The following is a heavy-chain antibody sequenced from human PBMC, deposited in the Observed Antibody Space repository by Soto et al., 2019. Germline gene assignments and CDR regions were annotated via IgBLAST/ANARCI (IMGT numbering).Heavy chain of an antibody. D-gene: IGHD3-9*01. Sequence: SETLSLTCTVSGDSVSSVSYYWSWIRQPPGKGLEWIGYIFYNGRTEYNPSLKSRFTISVDTSRNHFSLKVRSVTAADTAVYYCARDRVTTPRFYDFWGQGTLVTVSS. J-gene: IGHJ4*02. CDR2: IFYNGRT. CDR3: ARDRVTTPRFYDF. CDR1: GDSVSSVSYY. V-gene: IGHV4-61*03.